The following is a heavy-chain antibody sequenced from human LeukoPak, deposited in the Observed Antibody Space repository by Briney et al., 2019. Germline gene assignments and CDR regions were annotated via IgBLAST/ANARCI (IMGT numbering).Heavy chain of an antibody. CDR3: AKVFQRFTYYYGMDV. Sequence: GGSLRLSCAGSGFTFSNYGMHWVRQAPGKGLEWVAVVSYDGINKYYADSVKGRFTISRDNSKNTLYLQMNSLRAEDTAVYYCAKVFQRFTYYYGMDVWGQGTTVTVSS. J-gene: IGHJ6*02. CDR2: VSYDGINK. V-gene: IGHV3-30*18. CDR1: GFTFSNYG. D-gene: IGHD2-21*01.